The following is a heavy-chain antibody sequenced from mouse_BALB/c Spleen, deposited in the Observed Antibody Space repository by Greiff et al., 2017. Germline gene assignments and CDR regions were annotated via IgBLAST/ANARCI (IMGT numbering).Heavy chain of an antibody. Sequence: LEESGPELVRPGVSVKISCKGSGYTFTDYAMHWVKQSHAKSLEWIGVISTYYGNTNYNQKFKGKATMTVDKSSSTAYMELARLTSEDSAIYYCARGIHYYGSYYAMDYWGQGTSVTVSS. D-gene: IGHD1-2*01. CDR2: ISTYYGNT. CDR3: ARGIHYYGSYYAMDY. CDR1: GYTFTDYA. J-gene: IGHJ4*01. V-gene: IGHV1-67*01.